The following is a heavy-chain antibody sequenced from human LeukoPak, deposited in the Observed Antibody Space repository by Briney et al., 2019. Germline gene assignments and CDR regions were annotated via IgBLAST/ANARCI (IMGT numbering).Heavy chain of an antibody. D-gene: IGHD2-15*01. V-gene: IGHV3-74*01. Sequence: SGGSLRLSCAASGFTFSSYWMHWVRQAPGKGLVWVSRVNSDGSGTTYADSVKGRFTISRDNAKNTLYLQMNSLRDEDTAFYYCARGYGQFDYWGQGTRVTVTS. CDR3: ARGYGQFDY. CDR1: GFTFSSYW. J-gene: IGHJ4*02. CDR2: VNSDGSGT.